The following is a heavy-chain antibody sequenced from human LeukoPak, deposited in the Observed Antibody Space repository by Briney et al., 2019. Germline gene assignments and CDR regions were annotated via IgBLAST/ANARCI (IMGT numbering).Heavy chain of an antibody. CDR1: GFTFSSYS. CDR2: ISSSSSYI. CDR3: AAPGVPAATYHFDY. V-gene: IGHV3-21*01. D-gene: IGHD2-2*01. J-gene: IGHJ4*02. Sequence: GGSLRLSCAASGFTFSSYSMNWVRQAPGKGLEWVSSISSSSSYIYYADSVKGRFTISRDNAKNSLYLQMNSLRAEDTAVYYCAAPGVPAATYHFDYWGQGTLVTVSS.